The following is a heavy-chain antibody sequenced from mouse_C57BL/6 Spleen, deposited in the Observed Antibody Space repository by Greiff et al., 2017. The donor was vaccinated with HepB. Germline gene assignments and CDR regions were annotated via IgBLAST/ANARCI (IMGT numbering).Heavy chain of an antibody. CDR3: AREYYYGSAWFAY. J-gene: IGHJ3*01. D-gene: IGHD1-1*01. CDR1: GFTFSDYG. Sequence: EVQLVESGGGLVKPGGSLKLSCAASGFTFSDYGMHWVRQAPEKGLEWVAYISSGSSTIYYADTVKGRFTISRDNAKNTLFLQMTSLRSEDTAMYYCAREYYYGSAWFAYWGQGTLVTVSA. V-gene: IGHV5-17*01. CDR2: ISSGSSTI.